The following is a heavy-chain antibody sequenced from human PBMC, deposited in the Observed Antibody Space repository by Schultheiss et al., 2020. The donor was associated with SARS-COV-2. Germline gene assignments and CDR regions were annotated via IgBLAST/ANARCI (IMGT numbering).Heavy chain of an antibody. J-gene: IGHJ4*02. D-gene: IGHD4-23*01. CDR2: INHSGST. Sequence: SQTLSLTCAVYGGSFTNYYWSWIRQPPGKGLEWIGEINHSGSTNYNPSLKSRVTISVDTSKNHFSLKLSSVTAADTAVYYCARTTVAPPDYWGQGTLVTVSS. V-gene: IGHV4-34*01. CDR1: GGSFTNYY. CDR3: ARTTVAPPDY.